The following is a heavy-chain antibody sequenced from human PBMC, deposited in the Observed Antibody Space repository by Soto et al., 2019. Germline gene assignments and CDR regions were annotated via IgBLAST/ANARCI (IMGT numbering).Heavy chain of an antibody. CDR1: GFTFSSYW. CDR2: IKQDGSEK. Sequence: PGGSLRLSCAASGFTFSSYWMSWVRQAPGKGLEWVANIKQDGSEKYYVDSVKGRLTISRDNAKNSLYLQMNSLRAEDTAVYYCARAGRITIFSTGYPLNAFDIWGQGTMVTVSS. D-gene: IGHD3-9*01. CDR3: ARAGRITIFSTGYPLNAFDI. J-gene: IGHJ3*02. V-gene: IGHV3-7*01.